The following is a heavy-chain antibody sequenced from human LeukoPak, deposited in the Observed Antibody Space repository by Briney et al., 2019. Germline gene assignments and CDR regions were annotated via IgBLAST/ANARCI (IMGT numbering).Heavy chain of an antibody. CDR1: NDSISPLY. CDR2: IFYSGTT. V-gene: IGHV4-59*11. CDR3: ARWGSAAKYYFDS. J-gene: IGHJ4*02. D-gene: IGHD6-13*01. Sequence: SETLSLTCTVSNDSISPLYWGWIRQPPGKGLEFIGYIFYSGTTNFNPSLKSRVTLSVDTSKNQFSLRLNSVTAADTAVYYCARWGSAAKYYFDSWGQGTLVTVSS.